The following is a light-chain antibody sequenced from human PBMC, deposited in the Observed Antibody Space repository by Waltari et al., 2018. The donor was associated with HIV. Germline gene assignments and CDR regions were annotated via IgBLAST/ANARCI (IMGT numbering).Light chain of an antibody. CDR3: AAWDDSLSGWV. CDR2: RNS. Sequence: QSALTQPPSTSGTPGQTVTIPCSGSSSNIGDNYVSWYQQLPGTAPKLLIYRNSQRPSGVRDRFSGSKSGTSACLAINDLRSEDEAEYHCAAWDDSLSGWVFGGGTNLTVL. CDR1: SSNIGDNY. V-gene: IGLV1-47*01. J-gene: IGLJ3*02.